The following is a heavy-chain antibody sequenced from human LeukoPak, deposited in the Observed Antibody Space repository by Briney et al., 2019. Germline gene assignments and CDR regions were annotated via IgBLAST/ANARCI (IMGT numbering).Heavy chain of an antibody. J-gene: IGHJ4*02. D-gene: IGHD3-10*01. V-gene: IGHV4-59*08. CDR1: GGSISNYY. Sequence: SETLSLTCTVSGGSISNYYWSWIRQPPGKGLEWIGYIYYSGSTNHNPSLKSRVTISVDTSNNQFSLKLDSVTAADTAVYYCARRAYGSGSFNRYHFDYWGQGTLVAVSS. CDR3: ARRAYGSGSFNRYHFDY. CDR2: IYYSGST.